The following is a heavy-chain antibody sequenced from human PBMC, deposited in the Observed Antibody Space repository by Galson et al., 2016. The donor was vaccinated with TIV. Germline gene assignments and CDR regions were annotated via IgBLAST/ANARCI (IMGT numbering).Heavy chain of an antibody. D-gene: IGHD2-15*01. CDR2: INPSGGGT. CDR1: GYTATYNY. CDR3: AKDSRNYCSAHRCAMMNGLDP. J-gene: IGHJ5*02. V-gene: IGHV1-46*01. Sequence: SVKVSCKASGYTATYNYMLWLRQAPGQGPEWMGIINPSGGGTSYSRKFQGRVTMTFDTSTSTFYMELRSLTYGDTAIYYCAKDSRNYCSAHRCAMMNGLDPWGQGTQVTVYS.